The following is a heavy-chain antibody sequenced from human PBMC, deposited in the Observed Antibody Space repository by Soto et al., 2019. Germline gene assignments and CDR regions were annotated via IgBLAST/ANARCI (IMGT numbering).Heavy chain of an antibody. D-gene: IGHD6-13*01. CDR1: GGTFSTYG. V-gene: IGHV1-69*13. CDR2: IIPMFGTT. CDR3: ARDAGIAAAGTKFPSHFDY. J-gene: IGHJ4*02. Sequence: SVKVSCKASGGTFSTYGINWVRQAPGQGLEWMGGIIPMFGTTNYAQKFQGRVTITADESTSTAYMELSSLRSEDTAVYYCARDAGIAAAGTKFPSHFDYWGQGTQVTVSS.